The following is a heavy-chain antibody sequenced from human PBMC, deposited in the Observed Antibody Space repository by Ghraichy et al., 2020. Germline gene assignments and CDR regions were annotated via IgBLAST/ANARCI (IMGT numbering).Heavy chain of an antibody. D-gene: IGHD7-27*01. CDR1: GASHSTRGYY. CDR2: VSNSGTS. CDR3: VRHVFSLGITYAFEV. Sequence: SETLSLTCTVSGASHSTRGYYWGWVRQPPGIGLQYIASVSNSGTSYENPALESRVRVSVDTSKNQFSLSLTSVTATDSATYYCVRHVFSLGITYAFEVWGRGTTVTVSS. V-gene: IGHV4-39*01. J-gene: IGHJ3*01.